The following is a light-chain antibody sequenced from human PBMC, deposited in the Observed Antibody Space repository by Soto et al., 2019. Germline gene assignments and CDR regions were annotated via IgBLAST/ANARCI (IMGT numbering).Light chain of an antibody. J-gene: IGLJ2*01. Sequence: QLVLTQSPSASASLGASVKLTCTLSSGHSSYAIAWHQQQPEKGPRYLMKLNSDGSHITGDGIPARFSGSSSGAERYLTISSLQSEDEADYYCQTWATGIVLFGGGTKLTVL. CDR2: LNSDGSH. CDR3: QTWATGIVL. CDR1: SGHSSYA. V-gene: IGLV4-69*01.